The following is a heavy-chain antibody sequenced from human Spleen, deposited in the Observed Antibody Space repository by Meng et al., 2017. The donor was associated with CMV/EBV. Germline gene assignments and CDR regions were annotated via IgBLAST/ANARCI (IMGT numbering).Heavy chain of an antibody. Sequence: SETLSLTCTVSGGFVSSGSYYWSWIRQPPGKGLEWIGYIYYSGSTNYNPSLKSRVTISVDTSKNQFSLKLSSVTAADTAVYFCARGVDYYYGMDVWGQGTTVTVSS. CDR3: ARGVDYYYGMDV. J-gene: IGHJ6*02. D-gene: IGHD3-10*01. V-gene: IGHV4-61*01. CDR2: IYYSGST. CDR1: GGFVSSGSYY.